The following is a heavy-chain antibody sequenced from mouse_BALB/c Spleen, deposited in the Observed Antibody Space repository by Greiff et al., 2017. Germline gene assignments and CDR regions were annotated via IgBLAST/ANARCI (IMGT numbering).Heavy chain of an antibody. CDR2: INSNGGST. Sequence: DVMLVESGGGLVQPGGSLKLSCAASGFTFSSYGMSWVRQTPDKRLELVATINSNGGSTYYPDSVKGRFTISRDNAKNTLYLQMSSLKSEDTAMYYCARAGVRRYWYFDVWGAGTTVTVSS. CDR1: GFTFSSYG. J-gene: IGHJ1*01. V-gene: IGHV5-6-3*01. CDR3: ARAGVRRYWYFDV. D-gene: IGHD2-14*01.